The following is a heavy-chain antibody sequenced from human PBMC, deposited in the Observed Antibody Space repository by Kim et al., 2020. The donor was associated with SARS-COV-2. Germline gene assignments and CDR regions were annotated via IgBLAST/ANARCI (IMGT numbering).Heavy chain of an antibody. V-gene: IGHV1-3*01. D-gene: IGHD3-16*01. CDR3: ARLGDIAGMDV. J-gene: IGHJ6*02. CDR2: T. Sequence: TKYSRKFQGRVTITRDTSASTAYMELSSLRSEDTGVYCCARLGDIAGMDVWGQGTTVTVSS.